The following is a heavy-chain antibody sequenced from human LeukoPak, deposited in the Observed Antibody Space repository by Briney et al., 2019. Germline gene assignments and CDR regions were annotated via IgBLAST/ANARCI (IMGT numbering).Heavy chain of an antibody. V-gene: IGHV3-20*04. D-gene: IGHD1-14*01. CDR2: INGNGGST. CDR3: ARASNPDYYYSDMDV. Sequence: GGSLRLSCAASGFTFDDYGMSWXRQAPGKGLEXXXXINGNGGSTTYADSVKGRFTXSRDNAKNPHYLQMNSLRAEDTALYYCARASNPDYYYSDMDVWGQGTTVTVSS. J-gene: IGHJ6*02. CDR1: GFTFDDYG.